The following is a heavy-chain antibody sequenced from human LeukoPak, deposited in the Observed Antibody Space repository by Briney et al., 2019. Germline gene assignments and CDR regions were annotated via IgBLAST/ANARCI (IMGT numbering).Heavy chain of an antibody. CDR2: IKQDGSEK. CDR3: ARVIAARGRYFDY. V-gene: IGHV3-7*01. CDR1: GFTFSSYW. Sequence: GGSLRLSCAASGFTFSSYWMSWVRQAPGKGLEWVANIKQDGSEKYYVDSVKGRFTISRDNAKNSLYLQMNSLRAEDTAVYYCARVIAARGRYFDYWGQGTLVTVSS. J-gene: IGHJ4*02. D-gene: IGHD6-6*01.